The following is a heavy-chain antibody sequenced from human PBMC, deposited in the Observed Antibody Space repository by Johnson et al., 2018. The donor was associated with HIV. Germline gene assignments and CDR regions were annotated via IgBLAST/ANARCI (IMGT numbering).Heavy chain of an antibody. D-gene: IGHD6-19*01. Sequence: QEQLVESGGGVVQPGGSLRLSCAASGFIFSSYGMHWVRQAPGKGLEWVAFIWYDGSKKYYVDSVKGRFTISRDNSKNTLFLQMSSLRAEDTAVYYCTKGDSGSDIWGQGTMVTVFS. V-gene: IGHV3-30*02. CDR1: GFIFSSYG. J-gene: IGHJ3*02. CDR3: TKGDSGSDI. CDR2: IWYDGSKK.